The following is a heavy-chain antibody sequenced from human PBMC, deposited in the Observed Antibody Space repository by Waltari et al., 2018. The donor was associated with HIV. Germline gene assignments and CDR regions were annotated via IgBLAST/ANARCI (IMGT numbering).Heavy chain of an antibody. Sequence: QVQLVESGGGVVQPGKSLSLSCAASGFTFSSYGIHWVRQAPGKGLDWVAVISFDGRNEYYADSVKGRFTISRDNSKNTVYLQMNSLRAEDTAVYYCAKEGWELLQFGYYFDYWGQGTLVTVSS. J-gene: IGHJ4*02. CDR2: ISFDGRNE. CDR3: AKEGWELLQFGYYFDY. D-gene: IGHD1-26*01. CDR1: GFTFSSYG. V-gene: IGHV3-30*18.